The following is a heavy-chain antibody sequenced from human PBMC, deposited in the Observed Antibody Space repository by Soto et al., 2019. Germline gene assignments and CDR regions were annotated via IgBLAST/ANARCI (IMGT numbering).Heavy chain of an antibody. D-gene: IGHD1-26*01. J-gene: IGHJ4*02. CDR2: VWYDGSNE. CDR1: GFTFSSFG. Sequence: QVQLVESGGGVVQPGRSLRLSCAASGFTFSSFGMHWVRQSPGKGLEWVAVVWYDGSNEYYADSVKGRFTISRDNSKNTLYLQMNSLRAEDTAVYYCARDRGVGATKAFDYWGQGTLLTVSS. V-gene: IGHV3-33*01. CDR3: ARDRGVGATKAFDY.